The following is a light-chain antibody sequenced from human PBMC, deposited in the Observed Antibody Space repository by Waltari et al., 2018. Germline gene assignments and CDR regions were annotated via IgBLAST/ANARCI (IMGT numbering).Light chain of an antibody. V-gene: IGLV1-44*01. J-gene: IGLJ3*02. CDR3: STWDDRLTAVL. CDR1: NSNIGSNT. CDR2: SND. Sequence: QSVLTQPPSASGTPGQRVTLSCSGSNSNIGSNTVHWYQQLPGTAPRLLIYSNDRRPSGVPDRFSGSKSGTSASLAISGLQSEDEADYYCSTWDDRLTAVLFGGGTKVTVL.